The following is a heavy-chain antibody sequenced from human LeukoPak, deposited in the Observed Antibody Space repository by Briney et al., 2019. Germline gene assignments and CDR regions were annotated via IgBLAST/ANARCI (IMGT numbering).Heavy chain of an antibody. Sequence: SETLSLTCTVSGGSISSSSYYWGWIRQPPGKGLEWIGSIYYSGSTYYNPSLKSRVTISVDTSKNQFSLKLSSVTAADTAVYYCARSAVAAPGDYWGQGTLVTVSS. CDR2: IYYSGST. CDR1: GGSISSSSYY. D-gene: IGHD6-19*01. J-gene: IGHJ4*02. CDR3: ARSAVAAPGDY. V-gene: IGHV4-39*07.